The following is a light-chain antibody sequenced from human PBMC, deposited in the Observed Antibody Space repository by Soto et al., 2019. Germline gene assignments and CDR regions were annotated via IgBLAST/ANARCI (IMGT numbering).Light chain of an antibody. Sequence: EIVMTQSPATLSVSPGERATLSCRASQSVSSNLAWYQQKPGQALRLLIYGASTRATGIPARFSGSGSGTEFTLTISSLKSQDFAVYYCQQYNNWPPGTFGQGTKVEIK. CDR1: QSVSSN. V-gene: IGKV3-15*01. CDR2: GAS. CDR3: QQYNNWPPGT. J-gene: IGKJ1*01.